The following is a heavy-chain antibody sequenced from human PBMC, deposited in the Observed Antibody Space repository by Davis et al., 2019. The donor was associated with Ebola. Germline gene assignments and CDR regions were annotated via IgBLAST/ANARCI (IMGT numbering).Heavy chain of an antibody. Sequence: GESLKISCATSGFTFTSYAISWVRQAPGKGLEWVSAISGSGGTTYYAGSVKGRFTVSRDNSKKTMYLQMNSLRAEDTAVYYCARSGLSFGVVKYHYGMDVWGKGTTVTVSS. CDR1: GFTFTSYA. V-gene: IGHV3-23*01. D-gene: IGHD3-3*01. CDR3: ARSGLSFGVVKYHYGMDV. J-gene: IGHJ6*04. CDR2: ISGSGGTT.